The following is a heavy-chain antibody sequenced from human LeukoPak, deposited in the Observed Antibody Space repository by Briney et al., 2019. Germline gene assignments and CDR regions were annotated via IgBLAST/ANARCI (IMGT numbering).Heavy chain of an antibody. J-gene: IGHJ4*02. CDR1: GFTFSSYA. CDR2: ISSNGGST. D-gene: IGHD1-26*01. V-gene: IGHV3-64*01. Sequence: GGSLRLSCAASGFTFSSYAMHWVRQAPGKGLEYVSAISSNGGSTYYANSVKGRFTIPRDNSKNTLYLQMGSLRAEDMAVYYCAGGSGSYYDYWGQGTLVTVSS. CDR3: AGGSGSYYDY.